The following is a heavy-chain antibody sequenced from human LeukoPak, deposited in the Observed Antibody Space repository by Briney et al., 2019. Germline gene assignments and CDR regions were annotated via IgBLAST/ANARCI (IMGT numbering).Heavy chain of an antibody. D-gene: IGHD2-2*02. Sequence: PGGSLRLSCAASGFTFSSYGMHWVRQAPGKGLEWVAFIHYDGSNKYYADSVKGRFTISRDNSKNTLYLQMNSLRGEDTAVYYCARAGEDIVVVPAAILDYWGQGTLVTVSS. V-gene: IGHV3-30*02. CDR3: ARAGEDIVVVPAAILDY. CDR2: IHYDGSNK. J-gene: IGHJ4*02. CDR1: GFTFSSYG.